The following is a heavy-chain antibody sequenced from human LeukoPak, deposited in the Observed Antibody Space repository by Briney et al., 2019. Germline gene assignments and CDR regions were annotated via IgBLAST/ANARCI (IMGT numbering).Heavy chain of an antibody. J-gene: IGHJ4*02. D-gene: IGHD5-12*01. CDR2: IYYSGST. CDR1: GGSISSGGYY. V-gene: IGHV4-31*03. CDR3: ARVGYSGYDFDY. Sequence: SQTLSLTCTVSGGSISSGGYYWSWIRQHPGKGLEWIGYIYYSGSTYYNPSHKSRVTISVDTSKNQFSLKLSSVTAADTAVYYCARVGYSGYDFDYWGQGTLVTVSS.